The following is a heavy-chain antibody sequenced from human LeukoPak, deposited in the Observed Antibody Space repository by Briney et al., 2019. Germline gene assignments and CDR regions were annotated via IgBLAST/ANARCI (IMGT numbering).Heavy chain of an antibody. V-gene: IGHV1-69*13. CDR3: AREGPIATYAFDI. D-gene: IGHD6-13*01. Sequence: ASVKVSCKASGGTFSSYAISWVRQAPGQGLEWMGGIIPIFGTANYAQKFQGRVTITADESTSTAYMELSSLRSEDTAVYYCAREGPIATYAFDIWGQGTMVTVPS. CDR2: IIPIFGTA. CDR1: GGTFSSYA. J-gene: IGHJ3*02.